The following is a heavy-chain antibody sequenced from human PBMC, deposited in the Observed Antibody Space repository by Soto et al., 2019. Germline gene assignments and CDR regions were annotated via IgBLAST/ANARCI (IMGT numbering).Heavy chain of an antibody. D-gene: IGHD1-26*01. CDR1: RFTFSDFA. Sequence: DVQLLESGGGLVQPGGSLTLSCAASRFTFSDFAMSWVSQAPGRGLEWVSSIGGTGSDTYYADSVKGRFTISRDNSRNTLFFQMDNLGDEDTAVYYCAKDAVPYNGKWDWFDSWGQGTLVTVSS. CDR2: IGGTGSDT. CDR3: AKDAVPYNGKWDWFDS. J-gene: IGHJ5*01. V-gene: IGHV3-23*01.